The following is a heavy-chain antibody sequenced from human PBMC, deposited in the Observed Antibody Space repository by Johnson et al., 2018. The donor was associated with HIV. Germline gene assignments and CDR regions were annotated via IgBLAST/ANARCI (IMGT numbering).Heavy chain of an antibody. CDR3: AREGEGYSSSWYDAFDI. D-gene: IGHD6-13*01. V-gene: IGHV3-30-3*01. J-gene: IGHJ3*02. CDR2: ISYDGSNK. Sequence: QVQLVESGGGVVQPGRSLRLSCAASGFTFSSYAMHWVRQAPGKGLEWVAVISYDGSNKYYADSVKGRFTISRDNAKKSLYLQMNSLRAEDTALYYCAREGEGYSSSWYDAFDIWGQGTMVTVSS. CDR1: GFTFSSYA.